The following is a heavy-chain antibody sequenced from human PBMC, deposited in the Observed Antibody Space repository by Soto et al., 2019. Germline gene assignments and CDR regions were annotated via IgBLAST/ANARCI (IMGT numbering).Heavy chain of an antibody. V-gene: IGHV4-59*01. D-gene: IGHD3-22*01. CDR3: ARDLDYDSSVSDAFDI. CDR2: IYYSGST. CDR1: GGSISSYY. Sequence: TLSLTCTVSGGSISSYYWSWIRQPPGKGLEWIGYIYYSGSTNYNPSLKSRVTISVDTSKNQFSLKLSSVTAADTAVYYCARDLDYDSSVSDAFDIWGQGTMVTVSS. J-gene: IGHJ3*02.